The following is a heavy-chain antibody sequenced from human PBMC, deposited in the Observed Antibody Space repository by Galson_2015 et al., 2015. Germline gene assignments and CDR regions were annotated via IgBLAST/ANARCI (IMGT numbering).Heavy chain of an antibody. J-gene: IGHJ4*02. CDR1: GFTFSSYS. V-gene: IGHV3-21*01. CDR2: ISSSSSYI. Sequence: SLRLSCAASGFTFSSYSMNWVRQAPGKGLEWVSSISSSSSYIYYADSVKGRFTISRDNAKNSLYLQMNSLRAEDTAVYYCARVFRALGQQRKPRGADYWGQGTLVTVSS. CDR3: ARVFRALGQQRKPRGADY. D-gene: IGHD6-13*01.